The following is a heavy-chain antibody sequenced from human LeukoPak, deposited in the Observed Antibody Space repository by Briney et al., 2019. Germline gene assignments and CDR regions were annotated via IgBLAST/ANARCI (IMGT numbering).Heavy chain of an antibody. J-gene: IGHJ6*03. CDR3: ARDPEAAAGIGPYYYYMDV. CDR1: GFTFSSYA. Sequence: GRSLRLSCAASGFTFSSYAMHWVRQAPGKGLEWVAVISYDGSNKYYADSVKGRFTISRDNSKNTLYLQMNSLRAEDTAVYYCARDPEAAAGIGPYYYYMDVWGKGTTVTVSS. CDR2: ISYDGSNK. V-gene: IGHV3-30*04. D-gene: IGHD6-13*01.